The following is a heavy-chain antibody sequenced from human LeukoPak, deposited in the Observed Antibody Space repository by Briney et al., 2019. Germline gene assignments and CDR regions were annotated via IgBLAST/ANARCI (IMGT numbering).Heavy chain of an antibody. CDR1: GFTFSTFA. CDR2: ISDAAGTT. J-gene: IGHJ4*02. CDR3: AKGEFWSAYYN. D-gene: IGHD3-3*01. V-gene: IGHV3-23*01. Sequence: GASLRLSCAASGFTFSTFAMNWVRQAPGKGLEWVSTISDAAGTTYYADSVGGRFTISRDNSKNTLYLQMNSLRAEDTAVYYCAKGEFWSAYYNWGQGTLVTVSS.